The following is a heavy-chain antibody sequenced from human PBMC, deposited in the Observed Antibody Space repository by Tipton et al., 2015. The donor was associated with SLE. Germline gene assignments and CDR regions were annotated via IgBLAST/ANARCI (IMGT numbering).Heavy chain of an antibody. CDR3: ARRHYSGPFDS. D-gene: IGHD5-12*01. CDR2: IFYTGST. Sequence: LRLSCAVYGGSFSGYYWGWLRQPPGKGLEWIGSIFYTGSTYYNPSLKSRVSFSIDTSKHQFSLKLNSVTAADTAVYYCARRHYSGPFDSWGQGTLVTVSS. V-gene: IGHV4-34*12. CDR1: GGSFSGYY. J-gene: IGHJ4*02.